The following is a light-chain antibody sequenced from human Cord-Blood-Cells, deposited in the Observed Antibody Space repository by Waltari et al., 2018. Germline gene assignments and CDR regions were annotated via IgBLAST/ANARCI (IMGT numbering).Light chain of an antibody. CDR2: AAS. CDR3: QQSYSTPWP. Sequence: DIQMTQSPSSLSASVRDRVTITCQASQSISSYLNWYQPNPGKAPELLIYAASSLQSGVPSSFSGIRSGTDFAFTISSLQPEDFATYYCQQSYSTPWPFGQGTKVEIK. CDR1: QSISSY. V-gene: IGKV1-39*01. J-gene: IGKJ1*01.